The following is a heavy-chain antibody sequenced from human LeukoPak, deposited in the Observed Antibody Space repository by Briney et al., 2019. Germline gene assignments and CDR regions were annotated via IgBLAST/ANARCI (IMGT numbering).Heavy chain of an antibody. CDR1: GGTFSSYA. D-gene: IGHD3-9*01. J-gene: IGHJ5*02. CDR2: IIPIFGTA. CDR3: ARVGPTQLLRYFGLLSLAWSAP. Sequence: ASVKVSCKASGGTFSSYAISWVRQAPGQGLEWMGGIIPIFGTANYAQKFQGRVTIIANELTSSEYLEMSSLRSEDTAVNYCARVGPTQLLRYFGLLSLAWSAPWGQGTLVTVSS. V-gene: IGHV1-69*13.